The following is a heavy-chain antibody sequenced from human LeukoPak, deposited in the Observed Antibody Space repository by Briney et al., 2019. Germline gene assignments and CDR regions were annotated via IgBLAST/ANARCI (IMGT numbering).Heavy chain of an antibody. CDR2: INHSGST. Sequence: SETLSLTCAVYGGSFSGYYWSWIRQPPGKGLEWIGEINHSGSTNYNPSLKSRVTISVDTSKNQFSLKLSSVTAADTAAYYCARGGAGLRYFDWLSSWFDLWGQETLVTVSS. CDR1: GGSFSGYY. D-gene: IGHD3-9*01. J-gene: IGHJ5*02. V-gene: IGHV4-34*01. CDR3: ARGGAGLRYFDWLSSWFDL.